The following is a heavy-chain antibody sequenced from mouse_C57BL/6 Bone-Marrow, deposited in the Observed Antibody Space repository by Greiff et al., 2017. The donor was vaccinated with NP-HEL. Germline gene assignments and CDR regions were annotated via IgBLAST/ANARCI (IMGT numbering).Heavy chain of an antibody. J-gene: IGHJ2*01. Sequence: VQLKQSGAELVRPGASVKLSCTASGFNIKDDYMHWVKQRPEQGLEWIGWIDPENGDTEYASKFQGKATITADTSSNTAYLQLSSLTSEDTAVYYCTTTMITYFDYWGQGTTLTVSS. CDR3: TTTMITYFDY. CDR1: GFNIKDDY. D-gene: IGHD2-4*01. V-gene: IGHV14-4*01. CDR2: IDPENGDT.